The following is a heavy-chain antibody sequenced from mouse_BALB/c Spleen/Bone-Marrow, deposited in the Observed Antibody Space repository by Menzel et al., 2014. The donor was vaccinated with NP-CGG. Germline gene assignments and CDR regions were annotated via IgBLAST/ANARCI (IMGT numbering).Heavy chain of an antibody. CDR2: ISSGGGST. D-gene: IGHD4-1*01. Sequence: EVKLVESGGGLVKPGGSLKLSCAASGFAFSSYDMSWVRQTPEKRLEWVAYISSGGGSTYYPDTVKGRFTISRDNAKNTLYLQMSSLKSEDTAMYYCARHKLGRWYFDVWGAGTTATVSS. CDR1: GFAFSSYD. CDR3: ARHKLGRWYFDV. J-gene: IGHJ1*01. V-gene: IGHV5-12-1*01.